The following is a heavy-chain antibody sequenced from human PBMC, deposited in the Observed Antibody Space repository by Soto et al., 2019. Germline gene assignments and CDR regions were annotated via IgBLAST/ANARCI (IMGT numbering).Heavy chain of an antibody. CDR2: ISSSSSYI. CDR3: ARDRDSSSFDYDHYGRDV. Sequence: EVQLVESGGGLVKPGGSLRLSCAASGFTFSSYSMNWVRQAQGKGLEWVSSISSSSSYIYYADSVTGRFTISRDNAKNSLYLQINSLRAEDTAVYYCARDRDSSSFDYDHYGRDVWGQGTKVTVSS. D-gene: IGHD6-6*01. CDR1: GFTFSSYS. J-gene: IGHJ6*02. V-gene: IGHV3-21*01.